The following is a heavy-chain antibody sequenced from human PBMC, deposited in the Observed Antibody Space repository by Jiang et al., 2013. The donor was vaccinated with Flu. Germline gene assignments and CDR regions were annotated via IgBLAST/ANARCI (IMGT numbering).Heavy chain of an antibody. D-gene: IGHD5-24*01. V-gene: IGHV1-69*02. CDR1: GGTFSSYT. CDR2: IIPILGIA. J-gene: IGHJ4*02. CDR3: VGWEGRDGYDDDY. Sequence: GAEVKKPGSSVKVSCKASGGTFSSYTISWVRQAPGQGLEWMGRIIPILGIANYAQKFQGRVTITADKSTSTAYMELSSLRSEDTAVYYCVGWEGRDGYDDDYWGQGTLVTVSS.